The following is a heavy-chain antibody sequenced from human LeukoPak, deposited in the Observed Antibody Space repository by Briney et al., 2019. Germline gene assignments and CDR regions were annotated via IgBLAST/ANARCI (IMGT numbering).Heavy chain of an antibody. CDR1: GYTFTGYY. Sequence: ASVKVSCKASGYTFTGYYMHWVRQAPGQGLEWMGWINPNSGGTNYAQKFQGRVTMTRDTSISTAYMELSRLRSDDTAVYYCARASTNCRSFWFDPWGQGTLVTVSS. J-gene: IGHJ5*02. V-gene: IGHV1-2*02. CDR3: ARASTNCRSFWFDP. D-gene: IGHD2-2*01. CDR2: INPNSGGT.